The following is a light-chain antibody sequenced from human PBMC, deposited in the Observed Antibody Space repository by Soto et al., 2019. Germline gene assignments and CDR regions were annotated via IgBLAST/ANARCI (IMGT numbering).Light chain of an antibody. CDR1: QSVDSRF. CDR2: GAS. V-gene: IGKV3-20*01. Sequence: EIVLTQSPGTLSLSPGERATLSCRASQSVDSRFLAWYQQKRGQAPRVLVYGASIRATGIPDRFSGSGSGTDFTLSIRRLEPEDFAVYYCQQYDSSRTLGQGTKVEMK. CDR3: QQYDSSRT. J-gene: IGKJ1*01.